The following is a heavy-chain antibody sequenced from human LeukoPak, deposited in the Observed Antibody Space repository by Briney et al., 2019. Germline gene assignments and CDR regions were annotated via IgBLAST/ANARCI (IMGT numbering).Heavy chain of an antibody. V-gene: IGHV1-69*13. CDR2: IIPIFGTA. D-gene: IGHD3-10*01. J-gene: IGHJ3*02. CDR1: GGTFSSYA. CDR3: ARTREWSYYGSGHHDAFDI. Sequence: SVKVSCKASGGTFSSYAISWVRQAPGQGLEWMGGIIPIFGTANYAQKFQGRVTITADESTSTAYMELSSLRSEDTAVYYCARTREWSYYGSGHHDAFDIWGQGTMVTVPS.